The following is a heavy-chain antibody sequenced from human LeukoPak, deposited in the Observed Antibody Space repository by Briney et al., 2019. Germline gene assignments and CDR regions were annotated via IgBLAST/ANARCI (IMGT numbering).Heavy chain of an antibody. CDR1: GYTFTSYY. J-gene: IGHJ4*02. CDR3: ARAVKAYYYDSGGYFDY. D-gene: IGHD3-22*01. V-gene: IGHV1-46*01. CDR2: INPSGGST. Sequence: ASVKVSCTASGYTFTSYYMHWVRQAPGQGLEWMGIINPSGGSTSYAQKFQGRVTMTRDTSTSTVYMELSSLRSEDTAVYYCARAVKAYYYDSGGYFDYWGQGTLVTVSS.